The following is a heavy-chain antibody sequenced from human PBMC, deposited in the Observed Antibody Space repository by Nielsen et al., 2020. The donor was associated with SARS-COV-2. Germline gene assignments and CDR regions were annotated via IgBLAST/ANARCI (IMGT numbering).Heavy chain of an antibody. D-gene: IGHD6-19*01. Sequence: GESLKISCAASAFTFSSYWMHWVRQAPGKGLVWVSRINSDGSSTSYADSVKGRFTISRDNAKNTLYLQMNSLRAEDTAVYYCARDRSVRLWDSSGWYRFDYWGQGTLVTVSS. J-gene: IGHJ4*02. CDR2: INSDGSST. V-gene: IGHV3-74*01. CDR1: AFTFSSYW. CDR3: ARDRSVRLWDSSGWYRFDY.